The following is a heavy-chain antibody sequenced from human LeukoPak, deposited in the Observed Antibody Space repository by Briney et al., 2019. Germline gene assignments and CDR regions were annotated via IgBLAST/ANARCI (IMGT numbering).Heavy chain of an antibody. CDR2: ISSSSSII. V-gene: IGHV3-48*01. CDR1: GFTFSSYS. J-gene: IGHJ4*02. CDR3: ARESFGLDY. Sequence: GGSLRLSCAASGFTFSSYSMNWVRQAPGKGLEWVSSISSSSSIIYYADSVKGRFTIYRDNLILYLHMNSLRTEDTAVYFCARESFGLDYWGQGTLVTVSS. D-gene: IGHD3-16*01.